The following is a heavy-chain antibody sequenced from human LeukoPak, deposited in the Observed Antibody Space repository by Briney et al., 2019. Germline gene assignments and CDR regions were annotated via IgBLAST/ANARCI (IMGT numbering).Heavy chain of an antibody. V-gene: IGHV3-48*01. J-gene: IGHJ5*02. CDR2: ISSSSSTI. CDR1: GFTFSSYS. Sequence: GGSLRLSCAASGFTFSSYSMNWVRQAPGKGLEWASYISSSSSTIYYADSAKGRFTISRDNAKNSLYLQMNSLRAEDTAVYYCATFKASLGLDPWGQGTLVTVSS. CDR3: ATFKASLGLDP.